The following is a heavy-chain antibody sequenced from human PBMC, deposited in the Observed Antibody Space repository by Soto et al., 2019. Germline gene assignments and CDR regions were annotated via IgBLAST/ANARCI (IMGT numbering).Heavy chain of an antibody. V-gene: IGHV1-69*12. J-gene: IGHJ6*02. Sequence: QVQLVQSGAEVKKPGSSVKVSCKASGGTFSSYAISWVRQAPGQGLEWMGGIIPIFGTANYAQKFQGRVTITADESTSTAYMELSSLRSEDTAVYYCARSITGTVSYYYGMDVWGQGTTVTVFS. CDR1: GGTFSSYA. CDR2: IIPIFGTA. D-gene: IGHD1-20*01. CDR3: ARSITGTVSYYYGMDV.